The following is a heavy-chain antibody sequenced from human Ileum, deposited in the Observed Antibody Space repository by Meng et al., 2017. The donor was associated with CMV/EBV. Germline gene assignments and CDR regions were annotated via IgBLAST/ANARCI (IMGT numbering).Heavy chain of an antibody. D-gene: IGHD6-19*01. V-gene: IGHV4-31*03. CDR3: ARGAVSSAWYREEHFDS. J-gene: IGHJ4*02. Sequence: LRLSCTVSGDSISSGGYHWSWVRQRPGKGLEWIGYIFYSGTTSYNPSLKSRFIMSVDTSKNQFSLRLTSVTAADTAMYYCARGAVSSAWYREEHFDSWGQGTLVTVSS. CDR1: GDSISSGGYH. CDR2: IFYSGTT.